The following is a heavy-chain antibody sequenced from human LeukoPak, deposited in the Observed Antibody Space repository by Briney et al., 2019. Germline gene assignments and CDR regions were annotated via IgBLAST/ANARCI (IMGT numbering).Heavy chain of an antibody. J-gene: IGHJ4*02. CDR2: ITGGGDTT. Sequence: GGSLRLSCIASGFAFSSYAMSWVRQAPGKGLEWVSGITGGGDTTHHADSVKGRFTIFRDNSKNTLFLQMNSLRVEDTALYYCARAKGSSGYYQLPIDYWGQGILVTVSS. CDR3: ARAKGSSGYYQLPIDY. D-gene: IGHD3-22*01. CDR1: GFAFSSYA. V-gene: IGHV3-23*01.